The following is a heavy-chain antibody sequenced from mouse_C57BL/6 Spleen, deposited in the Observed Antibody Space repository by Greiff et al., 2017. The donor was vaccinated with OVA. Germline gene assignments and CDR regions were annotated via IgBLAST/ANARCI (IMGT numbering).Heavy chain of an antibody. V-gene: IGHV5-17*01. CDR2: ISSGSSTI. J-gene: IGHJ1*03. CDR3: ARKRTSSGYGYFDV. D-gene: IGHD3-2*02. Sequence: EVNVVESGGGLVKPGGSLKLSCAASGFTFSDYGMHWVRQAPEKGLEWVAYISSGSSTIYYADTVKGRFTISRDNAKNTLFLQMTSLRSEDTAMYYCARKRTSSGYGYFDVWGTGTTVTVSS. CDR1: GFTFSDYG.